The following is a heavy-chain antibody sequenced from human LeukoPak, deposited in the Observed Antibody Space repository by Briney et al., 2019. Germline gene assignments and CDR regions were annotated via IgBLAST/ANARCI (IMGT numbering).Heavy chain of an antibody. CDR1: GFTFSNYD. CDR2: ISHDGSRI. CDR3: ARHVGISF. D-gene: IGHD7-27*01. Sequence: WGSLRLSCAASGFTFSNYDIHWVRQAPGKGLEWVAVISHDGSRIYYIESVKGRFAISRDNSRNTLYLQMNSLRVEDTAIYYCARHVGISFWGQGTLVTVSS. J-gene: IGHJ4*02. V-gene: IGHV3-30*03.